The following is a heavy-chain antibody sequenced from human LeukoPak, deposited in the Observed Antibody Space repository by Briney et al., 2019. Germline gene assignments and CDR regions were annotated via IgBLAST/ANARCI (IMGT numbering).Heavy chain of an antibody. J-gene: IGHJ3*02. V-gene: IGHV3-53*01. CDR3: AREARPAIRHYYDSSGYYYALAAFDI. CDR2: IYSGGST. Sequence: GGSLRLSCAASGFTVSSNYMSWVRQAPGKGLEWVSVIYSGGSTYYADSVKGRFTISKDNSKNTLYLQMNSLRAEDTAVYYCAREARPAIRHYYDSSGYYYALAAFDIWGQGTMVTVSS. D-gene: IGHD3-22*01. CDR1: GFTVSSNY.